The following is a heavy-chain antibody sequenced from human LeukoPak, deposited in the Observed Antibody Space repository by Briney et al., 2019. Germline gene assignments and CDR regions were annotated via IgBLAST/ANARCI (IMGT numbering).Heavy chain of an antibody. Sequence: GGSLRLSCAASGFTFSSYEMNWVRQAPGKGLEWVSYISSSGSTIYYADSVKGRFTISRDNSKNTLYLQMNSLRAEDTAVYYCAKGDSSGYGNYYYYMDVWGKGTTVTISS. CDR3: AKGDSSGYGNYYYYMDV. CDR2: ISSSGSTI. V-gene: IGHV3-48*03. D-gene: IGHD3-22*01. CDR1: GFTFSSYE. J-gene: IGHJ6*03.